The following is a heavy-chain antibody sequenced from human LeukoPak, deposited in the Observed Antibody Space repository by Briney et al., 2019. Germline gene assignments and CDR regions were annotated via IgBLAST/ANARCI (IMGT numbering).Heavy chain of an antibody. CDR3: AKDQGSSSYLDY. Sequence: PGRSLRLCCAASGFTFSSYAMHWVRQATGKGLEWVAVISYDGSNKYYADSVKGRFTIPRDNSKNTLYLQMNSLRAEDTAVYYCAKDQGSSSYLDYWGQGTLVTVSS. J-gene: IGHJ4*02. CDR1: GFTFSSYA. V-gene: IGHV3-30*04. CDR2: ISYDGSNK. D-gene: IGHD6-13*01.